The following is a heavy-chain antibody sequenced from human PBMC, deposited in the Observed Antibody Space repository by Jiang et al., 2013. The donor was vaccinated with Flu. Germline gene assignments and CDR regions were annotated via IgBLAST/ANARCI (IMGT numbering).Heavy chain of an antibody. Sequence: GAEVKKPGASVKLSCQGFWITPFTFSAMHWVRQAPGQGLEWMGWINGGNGNTKYSQNFRGRVAITRDTSASTAYVELSSLRSEDTAVYYCARDRGISKCFDYWGQGALVTVSS. J-gene: IGHJ4*02. CDR3: ARDRGISKCFDY. V-gene: IGHV1-3*01. CDR2: INGGNGNT. CDR1: ITPFTFSA. D-gene: IGHD4-23*01.